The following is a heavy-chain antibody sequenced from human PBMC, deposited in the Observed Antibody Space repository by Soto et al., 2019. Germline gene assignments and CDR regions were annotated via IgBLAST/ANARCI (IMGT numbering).Heavy chain of an antibody. CDR3: AITVILVHYYYYMDV. CDR2: IIPILGIA. CDR1: GGTFSSYT. Sequence: SVKVSCKASGGTFSSYTIIWVRQAPGQGLEWMGRIIPILGIANYAQKFQGRVTITADKSTSTAYMELSSLRSEDTAVYYCAITVILVHYYYYMDVWGKGTTVTVSS. D-gene: IGHD4-4*01. J-gene: IGHJ6*03. V-gene: IGHV1-69*02.